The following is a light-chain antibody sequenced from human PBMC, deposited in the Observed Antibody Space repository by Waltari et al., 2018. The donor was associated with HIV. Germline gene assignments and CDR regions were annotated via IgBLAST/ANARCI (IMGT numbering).Light chain of an antibody. CDR2: DAS. J-gene: IGKJ4*01. Sequence: EIVLKQSPATLSLSPGEIATLSCRASQSVSSFFAWYQQKPGQAPRLLIFDASNRAAGIPARFSGSGSGTDFTLTISSLQPEDFAVYYCQQRSNWPLTFGGGTKVEIK. V-gene: IGKV3-11*01. CDR1: QSVSSF. CDR3: QQRSNWPLT.